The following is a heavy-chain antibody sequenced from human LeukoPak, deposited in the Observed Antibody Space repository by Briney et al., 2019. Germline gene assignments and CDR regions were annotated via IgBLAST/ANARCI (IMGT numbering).Heavy chain of an antibody. J-gene: IGHJ4*02. D-gene: IGHD3-22*01. CDR3: ARHANVITMIVVGAIDY. V-gene: IGHV4-39*01. Sequence: SETLSLTCTVSGGSISSSSYYWGWIRQPPGKGLEWIGSIYYSGSTYYNPSLKSRVTISVDTSKNQFSLKLSSVTAADTAVYYCARHANVITMIVVGAIDYWGQGTLVTVSS. CDR1: GGSISSSSYY. CDR2: IYYSGST.